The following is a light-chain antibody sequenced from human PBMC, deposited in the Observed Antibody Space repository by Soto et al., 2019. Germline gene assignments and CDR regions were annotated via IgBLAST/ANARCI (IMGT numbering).Light chain of an antibody. J-gene: IGLJ3*02. Sequence: QSVLTQPPSASGTPGQRVTISCSGSSSNIGSNTVNWYQQLPGTAPKLLIYSNNQRPSGVPDRFSGSKSGTSASLAISGLHSEDEADYYCAAWYDSLNAWVFGGGTKLTVL. V-gene: IGLV1-44*01. CDR2: SNN. CDR3: AAWYDSLNAWV. CDR1: SSNIGSNT.